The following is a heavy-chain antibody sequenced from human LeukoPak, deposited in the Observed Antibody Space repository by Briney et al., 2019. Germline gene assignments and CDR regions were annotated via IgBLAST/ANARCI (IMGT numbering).Heavy chain of an antibody. CDR1: GGSFSGYY. CDR3: ARGFDDSSGYATDY. V-gene: IGHV4-34*01. J-gene: IGHJ4*02. D-gene: IGHD3-22*01. CDR2: INHSGST. Sequence: SETLSLTCAVYGGSFSGYYWSWIRQPPGKGLEWIGEINHSGSTNYNPSLKSRVTISVDTSKNQFSLELSSVTAADTAVYYCARGFDDSSGYATDYWGQGTLVTVSS.